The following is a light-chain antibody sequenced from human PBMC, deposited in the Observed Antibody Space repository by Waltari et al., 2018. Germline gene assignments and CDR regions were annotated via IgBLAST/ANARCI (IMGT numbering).Light chain of an antibody. CDR2: WAS. V-gene: IGKV4-1*01. Sequence: DFMMTQSPASLAVSPGDRVSNKCQPRQSLLYRSNNKNYLAWYQQKPGQAPKLLISWASTRASGVPNRFSGSGSGTDFTLTISGLQAEDVAVYYCHQYFDLPLTFGGGTKVEIK. CDR3: HQYFDLPLT. J-gene: IGKJ4*01. CDR1: QSLLYRSNNKNY.